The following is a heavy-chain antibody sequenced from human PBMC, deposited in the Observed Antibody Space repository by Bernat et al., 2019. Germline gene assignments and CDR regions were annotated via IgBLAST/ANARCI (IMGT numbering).Heavy chain of an antibody. Sequence: VQLVESGGGLVQPGGSLRLSCAASGFTVSSNYMSWVRQAPGKGLEWVSVIYSGGSTYYADSVKGRFTISRDNSKNTLYLQMNSLRAEDTAVYYCARDSVWFRGFYGMDVWGQGTTVTVSS. J-gene: IGHJ6*02. CDR3: ARDSVWFRGFYGMDV. V-gene: IGHV3-66*01. D-gene: IGHD3-10*01. CDR1: GFTVSSNY. CDR2: IYSGGST.